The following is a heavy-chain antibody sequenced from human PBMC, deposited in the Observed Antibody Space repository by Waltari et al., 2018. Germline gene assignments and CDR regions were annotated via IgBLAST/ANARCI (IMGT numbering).Heavy chain of an antibody. CDR3: ARDLLITGTTEDFDY. V-gene: IGHV3-23*01. D-gene: IGHD1-20*01. CDR2: ISGSGGST. J-gene: IGHJ4*02. CDR1: GFTFSRYA. Sequence: EVQLLESGGGLVQPGGSLRLSCAASGFTFSRYAMSWVRQAPGTGLEWVSAISGSGGSTYYADSVKGRFTISRDNSNNTLYLQMNSLRAEDTAVYYCARDLLITGTTEDFDYWGQGTLVTVSS.